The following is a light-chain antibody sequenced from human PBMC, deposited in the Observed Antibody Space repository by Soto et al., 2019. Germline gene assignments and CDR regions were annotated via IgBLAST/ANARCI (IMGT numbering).Light chain of an antibody. Sequence: QSALTQPASVSGSPGQSITISCTGTSSDVGGYNYVSWYQQHPGKAPKLMIYDVSNRPSGVSNRFSGSKSGNPASLTISGLQAEDEADYYCSSYTGSSTYVLFGGETKLTVL. CDR2: DVS. CDR3: SSYTGSSTYVL. J-gene: IGLJ2*01. CDR1: SSDVGGYNY. V-gene: IGLV2-14*01.